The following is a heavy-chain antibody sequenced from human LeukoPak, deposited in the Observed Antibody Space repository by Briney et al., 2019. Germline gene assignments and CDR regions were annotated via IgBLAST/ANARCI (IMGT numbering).Heavy chain of an antibody. J-gene: IGHJ4*02. CDR3: ARGGVDSYGYYFDY. Sequence: PSETLSLTCAVYGGSFSGYYWSWIRQPPGKGLEWIGEINHSGSTNYNPSLKSRVTISVDTSKNQFSLTLSSVTAADTAVYYCARGGVDSYGYYFDYWGQGTLVTVSS. D-gene: IGHD5-18*01. CDR1: GGSFSGYY. CDR2: INHSGST. V-gene: IGHV4-34*01.